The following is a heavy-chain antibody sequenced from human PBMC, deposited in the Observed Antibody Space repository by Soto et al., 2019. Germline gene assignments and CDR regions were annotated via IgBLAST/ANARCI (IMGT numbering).Heavy chain of an antibody. J-gene: IGHJ6*02. CDR2: IIPIFGTA. V-gene: IGHV1-69*13. Sequence: SVKVSCKASGGTFSSYAISWVRQAPGQGLEWMGGIIPIFGTANYAQKFQGRVTITADESTSTAYMALSSLRSEDTGVYYCARGMNYDILTGYPWWSYYYYGMDVWGQGTTVTVSS. CDR3: ARGMNYDILTGYPWWSYYYYGMDV. CDR1: GGTFSSYA. D-gene: IGHD3-9*01.